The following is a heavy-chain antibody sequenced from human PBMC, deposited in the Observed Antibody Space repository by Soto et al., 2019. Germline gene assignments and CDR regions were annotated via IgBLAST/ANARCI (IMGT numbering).Heavy chain of an antibody. D-gene: IGHD3-3*01. CDR1: GFTFSSYS. CDR2: ISSSSSYI. J-gene: IGHJ4*02. CDR3: ARRDYDFWGLDY. Sequence: GGSLRLSCAASGFTFSSYSMNWVRQAPGKGLEWVSSISSSSSYIYYADSVKGRFTISRDNAKNSLYLQMNSPRVEDTAVYYCARRDYDFWGLDYWGQGTLVTVSS. V-gene: IGHV3-21*01.